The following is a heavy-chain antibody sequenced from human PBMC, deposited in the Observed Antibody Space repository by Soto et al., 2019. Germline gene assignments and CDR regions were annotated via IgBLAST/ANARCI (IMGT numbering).Heavy chain of an antibody. CDR2: ISSSGSTI. D-gene: IGHD2-8*01. Sequence: GGSLRLSCAASGFTFSDYYMSWIRQAPGKGLEWVSYISSSGSTIYYADSVKGRFTISRDNAKNSLYLQMNSLRAEDKAVYYCDRDMEARDGHYGLDVWGQGTTVTVSS. V-gene: IGHV3-11*01. CDR3: DRDMEARDGHYGLDV. J-gene: IGHJ6*02. CDR1: GFTFSDYY.